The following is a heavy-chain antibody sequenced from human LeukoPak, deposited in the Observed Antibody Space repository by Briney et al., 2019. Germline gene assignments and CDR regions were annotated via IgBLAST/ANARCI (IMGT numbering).Heavy chain of an antibody. V-gene: IGHV1-8*01. D-gene: IGHD6-19*01. J-gene: IGHJ3*02. CDR1: GYTFTSYA. Sequence: ASVKVSCKASGYTFTSYAMNWVRQAPGQGLEWMGWMNPNSGNTGYAQKFQGRVTMTRNTSISTAYMELSSLRSEDTAVYYCAREVSGWSDAFDIWGQGTMVTVSS. CDR2: MNPNSGNT. CDR3: AREVSGWSDAFDI.